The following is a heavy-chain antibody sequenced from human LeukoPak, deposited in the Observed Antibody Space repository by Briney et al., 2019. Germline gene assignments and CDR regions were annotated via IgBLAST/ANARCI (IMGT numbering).Heavy chain of an antibody. CDR1: GGTFSSYA. V-gene: IGHV1-69*05. CDR3: ARDVTVAGTFTRQNYYYYYMDV. CDR2: IIPIFGTA. J-gene: IGHJ6*03. Sequence: SVKVSWKASGGTFSSYAISWVRQAPGQGLEWMGRIIPIFGTANYAQKFQGRVTITTDESTSTAYMELSSLRSEDTAVYYCARDVTVAGTFTRQNYYYYYMDVWGKGTTVTVSS. D-gene: IGHD6-19*01.